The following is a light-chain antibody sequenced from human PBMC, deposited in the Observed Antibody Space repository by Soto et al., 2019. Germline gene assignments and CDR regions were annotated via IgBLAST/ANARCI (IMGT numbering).Light chain of an antibody. J-gene: IGLJ1*01. CDR2: NVS. V-gene: IGLV2-14*01. CDR1: SSDVGGYNY. CDR3: NSSTSGSLYV. Sequence: QSVLTQAASVSGSPGQSITISCTGTSSDVGGYNYVSWYQQFPGKVPKLLIYNVSNRPSGVSNRFSGSKSGNTASLTISGLQAEDEADYFFNSSTSGSLYVFGTGTQVTVL.